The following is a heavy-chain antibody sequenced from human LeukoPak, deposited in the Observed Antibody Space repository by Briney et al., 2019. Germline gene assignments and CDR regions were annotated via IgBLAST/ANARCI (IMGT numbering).Heavy chain of an antibody. CDR3: ARDLNWETY. Sequence: PGGSLRLSCTASGFTFTSHSLNWVRQAPGKGLEWVASINFDGTYICDADSLKGRFSVSRDNARNSVYLQMNGLRAEDTAVYYCARDLNWETYWGQGTLVSVSS. V-gene: IGHV3-21*01. CDR2: INFDGTYI. J-gene: IGHJ4*02. CDR1: GFTFTSHS. D-gene: IGHD7-27*01.